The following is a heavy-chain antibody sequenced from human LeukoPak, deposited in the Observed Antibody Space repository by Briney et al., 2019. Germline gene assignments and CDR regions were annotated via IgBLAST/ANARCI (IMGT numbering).Heavy chain of an antibody. V-gene: IGHV3-23*01. Sequence: GGSLRLSCAASGFTFSSYGMSWVRQAPGKGLEWVSAISGSGGSTYYADSVKGRFTISRDNSKNTLYLQMNSLRAEDTAVYYCAKYRARTLMGYCSSTSCYAFDYWGQGTLVTVSS. D-gene: IGHD2-2*01. J-gene: IGHJ4*02. CDR3: AKYRARTLMGYCSSTSCYAFDY. CDR2: ISGSGGST. CDR1: GFTFSSYG.